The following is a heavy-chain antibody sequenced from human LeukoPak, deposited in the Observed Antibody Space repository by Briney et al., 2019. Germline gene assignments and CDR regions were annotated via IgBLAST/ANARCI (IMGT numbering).Heavy chain of an antibody. CDR1: GGSFSGYY. J-gene: IGHJ5*02. CDR3: ARDNRVNYYDNSGYNNWFDP. Sequence: PSETLSLTCAVYGGSFSGYYWSWIRQPPGKGLEWIGEIYHNGSTNYNPSLKSRVTISVDKSKNQFSLKLSSVTAADTAVYYCARDNRVNYYDNSGYNNWFDPWGQGTLVTVSS. CDR2: IYHNGST. D-gene: IGHD3-22*01. V-gene: IGHV4-34*01.